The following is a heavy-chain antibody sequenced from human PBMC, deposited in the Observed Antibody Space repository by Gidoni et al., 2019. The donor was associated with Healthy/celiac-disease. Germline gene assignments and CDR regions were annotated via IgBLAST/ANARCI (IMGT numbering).Heavy chain of an antibody. V-gene: IGHV4-61*02. CDR3: AREDSSGWEGYFDL. D-gene: IGHD6-19*01. CDR1: GGSISCGSYY. Sequence: QVQLQESGPGLVKPSQTLSLTCTFSGGSISCGSYYWSWVRQPAGKGLEWIGRIYTSGSTNYNTSLKSRVTISVDTSKSQFALKLSSVTAADTAVYYCAREDSSGWEGYFDLWGRGTLVTVSS. CDR2: IYTSGST. J-gene: IGHJ2*01.